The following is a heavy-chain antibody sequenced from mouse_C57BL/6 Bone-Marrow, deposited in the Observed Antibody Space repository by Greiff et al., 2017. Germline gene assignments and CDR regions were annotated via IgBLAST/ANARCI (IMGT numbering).Heavy chain of an antibody. V-gene: IGHV1-53*01. Sequence: QVQLQQPGPELVKPGASVKLSCKASGYTFTSYWLHWVKQRPGQGLEWIGNINPSNGGTNYNEKFKSKATLTVDKSSSTAYMQLSSLTSEDSAVYYCSRCYYGSSPSFDVWGTGTTVTVSS. CDR3: SRCYYGSSPSFDV. CDR2: INPSNGGT. CDR1: GYTFTSYW. J-gene: IGHJ1*03. D-gene: IGHD1-1*01.